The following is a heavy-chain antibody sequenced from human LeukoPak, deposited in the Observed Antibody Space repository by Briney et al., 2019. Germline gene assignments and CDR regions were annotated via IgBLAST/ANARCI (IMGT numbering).Heavy chain of an antibody. CDR3: ARVHHSSSWGTDDC. Sequence: PGGSLRLSCAASGFTFSSYGMHWVRQAPGKGLEWVANIKEDGSEKYYVDSVRGGFTISRDNAKYSLYLHMNSLRAEDTAVYYCARVHHSSSWGTDDCWGQGTLVTVSS. D-gene: IGHD6-13*01. CDR1: GFTFSSYG. J-gene: IGHJ4*02. CDR2: IKEDGSEK. V-gene: IGHV3-7*01.